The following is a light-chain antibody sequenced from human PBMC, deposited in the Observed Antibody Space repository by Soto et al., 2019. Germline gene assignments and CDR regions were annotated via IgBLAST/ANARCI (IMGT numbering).Light chain of an antibody. J-gene: IGKJ4*01. Sequence: DIQMTQSPSSLSASVGDSVTITCRASQGINKCLAWFQQKPGTAPRSLISTASRLQSGVPSRFSGSGSGTHCTLTINNLQPEDFATYYCQQYESFPLTFGGGTRVEIK. V-gene: IGKV1-16*01. CDR2: TAS. CDR3: QQYESFPLT. CDR1: QGINKC.